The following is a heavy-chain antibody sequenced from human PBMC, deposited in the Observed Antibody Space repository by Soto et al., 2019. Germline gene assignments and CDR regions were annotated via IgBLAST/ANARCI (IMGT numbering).Heavy chain of an antibody. Sequence: EVQLVESGGGLVQPGESLRLSCAASGFTFSSYWMHWIRQAPGKGLVWVARVSSEGSSTVYANSVTGRLTISRDNAKNTLYLQMNSLSDEDTAVYYCARGLPNFSSFDSWGQGTLVTVSS. CDR1: GFTFSSYW. J-gene: IGHJ4*02. CDR3: ARGLPNFSSFDS. CDR2: VSSEGSST. D-gene: IGHD5-12*01. V-gene: IGHV3-74*01.